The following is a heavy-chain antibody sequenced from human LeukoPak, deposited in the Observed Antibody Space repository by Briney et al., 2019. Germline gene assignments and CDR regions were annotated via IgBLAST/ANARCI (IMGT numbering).Heavy chain of an antibody. CDR1: GFTFSSYA. Sequence: PRGSLRLSCAASGFTFSSYAMHWVRQAPGKGLKWVAVISYDGSNKYYADSVKGRFTISRDNSKNTLYLQMNSLRAEDTAVYYCAGAMVRGVISTEFDYWGQGTLVTVSS. V-gene: IGHV3-30*04. CDR3: AGAMVRGVISTEFDY. D-gene: IGHD3-10*01. CDR2: ISYDGSNK. J-gene: IGHJ4*02.